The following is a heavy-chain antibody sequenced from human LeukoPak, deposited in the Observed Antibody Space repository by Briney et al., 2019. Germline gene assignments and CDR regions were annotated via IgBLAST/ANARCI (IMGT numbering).Heavy chain of an antibody. D-gene: IGHD1-14*01. CDR3: ARHPGENWFDP. Sequence: SETLSLTCTVSGGSISSYYWRWIRQPPGKGLEWIGYIYHSGSTNYNPSLKSRVTISVDTSKDQFSLKLSSMTAADTAVYYCARHPGENWFDPWGQGTLVTVSS. CDR2: IYHSGST. J-gene: IGHJ5*02. V-gene: IGHV4-59*01. CDR1: GGSISSYY.